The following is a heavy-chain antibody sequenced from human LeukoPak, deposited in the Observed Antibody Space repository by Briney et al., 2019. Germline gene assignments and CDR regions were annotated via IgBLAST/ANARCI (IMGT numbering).Heavy chain of an antibody. Sequence: SETLSLTCTVSGGSITTYYWGWIRQPPGKGLEWIGHISYSGSANYSPSLKSRVTISVDTSKNQFSLRLSSVTAADTAVYYCARDVRAFDYWGQGTLVTVSS. J-gene: IGHJ4*02. V-gene: IGHV4-59*01. CDR1: GGSITTYY. D-gene: IGHD3-10*02. CDR2: ISYSGSA. CDR3: ARDVRAFDY.